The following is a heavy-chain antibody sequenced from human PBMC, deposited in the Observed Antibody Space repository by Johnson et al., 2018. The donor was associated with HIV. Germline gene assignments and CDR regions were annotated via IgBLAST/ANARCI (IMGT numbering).Heavy chain of an antibody. D-gene: IGHD3-16*01. J-gene: IGHJ3*02. Sequence: QVQLVESGGGVMQPGKSLRLSCEASGFTFRSYAMHWVRQAPGKGLEWVAVISYDGSNKYYADSVKGRFTISRDNSKNTLDLQMNSLRPEDTAVYYCGSPSLPWGIDAFDIWGQGAMVTVSS. CDR2: ISYDGSNK. CDR3: GSPSLPWGIDAFDI. CDR1: GFTFRSYA. V-gene: IGHV3-30*03.